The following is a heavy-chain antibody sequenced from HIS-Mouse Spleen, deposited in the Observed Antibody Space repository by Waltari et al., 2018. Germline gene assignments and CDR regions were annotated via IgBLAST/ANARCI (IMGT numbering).Heavy chain of an antibody. CDR3: ARHPEIAAAVGAFDI. V-gene: IGHV1-69*04. D-gene: IGHD6-13*01. Sequence: QVQLVQSGAEVKKPGSSVKVSCKASGGTFSSYAISWVRQAPGQGLEWMGRISHILGIANYAQKFQGRVTITADKSTSTAYMELSSLRSEDTAVYYCARHPEIAAAVGAFDIWGQGTMVTVSS. CDR1: GGTFSSYA. J-gene: IGHJ3*02. CDR2: ISHILGIA.